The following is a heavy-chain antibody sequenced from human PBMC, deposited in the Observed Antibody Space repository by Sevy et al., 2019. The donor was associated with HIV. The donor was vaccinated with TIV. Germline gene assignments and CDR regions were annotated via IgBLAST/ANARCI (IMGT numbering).Heavy chain of an antibody. J-gene: IGHJ6*02. CDR1: GGTFSSYA. CDR3: ARDVVLRFLEWGKGYYYGMDV. CDR2: IIPIFGTA. Sequence: ASVKVSCKASGGTFSSYAISWVRQAPGQGLEWMGGIIPIFGTANYAQKFQGRVTITADESTSTAYMELSSLRSEDTAVYYCARDVVLRFLEWGKGYYYGMDVWGQGTTVIVSS. V-gene: IGHV1-69*13. D-gene: IGHD3-3*01.